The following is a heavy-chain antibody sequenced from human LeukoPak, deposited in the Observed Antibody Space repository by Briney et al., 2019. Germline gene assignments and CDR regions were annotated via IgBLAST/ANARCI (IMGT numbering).Heavy chain of an antibody. V-gene: IGHV3-48*03. CDR2: ISSSGSTI. Sequence: PGGSLRLSCAASGFTFSSYEMNWVRQAPGKGLEWVSYISSSGSTIYYADSVKGRFTISRDNAKNSLYLQMNSLRAEDTAVYYCARHSGYYKSDDYWGHGTLVTVSS. CDR3: ARHSGYYKSDDY. CDR1: GFTFSSYE. J-gene: IGHJ4*01. D-gene: IGHD3-22*01.